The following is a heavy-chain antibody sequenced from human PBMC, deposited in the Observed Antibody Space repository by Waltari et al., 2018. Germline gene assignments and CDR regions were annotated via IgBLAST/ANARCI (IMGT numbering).Heavy chain of an antibody. Sequence: QVQLQESGPGLVKPSETLSLTCTVSGGSISSCYWIWIRQPPGKGLEWIGYIYYSGSTNYNPSLKSRVTISVDTSKNQFSLKLSSVTAADTAVYYCARAKRVVYAERYDAFDIWGQGTMVTVSS. J-gene: IGHJ3*02. D-gene: IGHD2-8*02. CDR1: GGSISSCY. CDR2: IYYSGST. V-gene: IGHV4-59*01. CDR3: ARAKRVVYAERYDAFDI.